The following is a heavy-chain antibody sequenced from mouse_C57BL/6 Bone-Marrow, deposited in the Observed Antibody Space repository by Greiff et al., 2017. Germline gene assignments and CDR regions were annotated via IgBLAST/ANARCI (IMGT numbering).Heavy chain of an antibody. J-gene: IGHJ2*01. D-gene: IGHD1-1*01. Sequence: EVQLVESGGGLVQSGRSLRLSCATSGFTFSDFYMEWVRQAPGKGLEWIAASRNKANDYTTEYSASVKGRFIVSRDTSQSILYLQMNALRAEDTAIYYCARDVDGKGFDYWGQGTTLTVSS. CDR1: GFTFSDFY. CDR3: ARDVDGKGFDY. V-gene: IGHV7-1*01. CDR2: SRNKANDYTT.